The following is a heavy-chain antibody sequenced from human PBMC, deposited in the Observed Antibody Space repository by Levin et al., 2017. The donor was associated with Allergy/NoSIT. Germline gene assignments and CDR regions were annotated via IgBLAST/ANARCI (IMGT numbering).Heavy chain of an antibody. D-gene: IGHD6-25*01. CDR2: IYPGDSDG. J-gene: IGHJ1*01. CDR1: GYSFTSYW. CDR3: SPPAPSSGLGSFQH. V-gene: IGHV5-51*01. Sequence: GGSLRLSCKGSGYSFTSYWIGWVRQMPGKGLEWMGIIYPGDSDGRYSPSFQGQVTISADKSISTAYLQWSSLKASDTAMYYSSPPAPSSGLGSFQHWGQGPLLTVSS.